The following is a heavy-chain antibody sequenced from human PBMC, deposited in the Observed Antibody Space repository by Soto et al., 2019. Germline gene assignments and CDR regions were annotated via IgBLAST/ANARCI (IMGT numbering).Heavy chain of an antibody. CDR1: GGSISSSSYY. J-gene: IGHJ6*02. V-gene: IGHV4-39*07. CDR2: IYHSGST. CDR3: ARVPDV. Sequence: SETLSLTCTVSGGSISSSSYYWGWIRQPPGKGLEWIGYIYHSGSTYYNPSLKSRVTISVDRSKNQFSLTVSSVTAADTAVYYCARVPDVWGQGTTVTVSS.